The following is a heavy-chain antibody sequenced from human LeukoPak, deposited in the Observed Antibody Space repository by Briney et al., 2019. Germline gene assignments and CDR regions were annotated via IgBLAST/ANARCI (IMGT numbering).Heavy chain of an antibody. CDR3: ASVCTNGVCYTGDFDY. D-gene: IGHD2-8*01. CDR2: ISAYNGNT. J-gene: IGHJ4*02. Sequence: GASVKVSCKASGYTFTSYGISWVRQAPGQGLEWMGWISAYNGNTNYAQKLQGRVTMTTDASTSTAYMELRSLRSDDTAVYYCASVCTNGVCYTGDFDYWGQGTLVTVSS. CDR1: GYTFTSYG. V-gene: IGHV1-18*01.